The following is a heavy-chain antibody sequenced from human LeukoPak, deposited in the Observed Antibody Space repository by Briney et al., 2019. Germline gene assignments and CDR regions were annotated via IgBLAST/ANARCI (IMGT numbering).Heavy chain of an antibody. D-gene: IGHD3-10*01. V-gene: IGHV5-51*01. Sequence: GESLKISCKGSGYSFTSYWIGWVRQMPGKGLEWMGIIYPVDSDTRNSPSFQGQVTISADKSISTASLQWSSLKASDTAMYYCARRGAAGTPWRVGPIDYWGQGTLVTVSS. J-gene: IGHJ4*02. CDR2: IYPVDSDT. CDR1: GYSFTSYW. CDR3: ARRGAAGTPWRVGPIDY.